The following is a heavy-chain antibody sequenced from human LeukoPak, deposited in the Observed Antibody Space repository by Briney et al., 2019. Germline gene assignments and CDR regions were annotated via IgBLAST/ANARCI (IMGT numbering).Heavy chain of an antibody. CDR3: AKDHGYNYGYNSY. J-gene: IGHJ4*02. CDR2: ISGSGDST. CDR1: GFTFSSYA. Sequence: GGSQRLSCAASGFTFSSYAMSWVRQAPGKGLEWVSAISGSGDSTDFADSVKGRFTISRDNSKNTLYLQMNSLRAEDTAVYYCAKDHGYNYGYNSYWGQGTLVTVSS. V-gene: IGHV3-23*01. D-gene: IGHD5-18*01.